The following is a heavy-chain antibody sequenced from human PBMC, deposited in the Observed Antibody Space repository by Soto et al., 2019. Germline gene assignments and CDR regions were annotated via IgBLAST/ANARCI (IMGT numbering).Heavy chain of an antibody. CDR1: SVPIRAPHNH. V-gene: IGHV4-39*01. J-gene: IGHJ4*02. Sequence: SDALSLTYINSSVPIRAPHNHWGSILPPPGKGLEWIGNINYSGSTYYNPSLQSRLTISVDTSNNQFSLTLSSVTAADTAVYYCARRWGRTFDYWGQGTLVTVSS. D-gene: IGHD7-27*01. CDR3: ARRWGRTFDY. CDR2: INYSGST.